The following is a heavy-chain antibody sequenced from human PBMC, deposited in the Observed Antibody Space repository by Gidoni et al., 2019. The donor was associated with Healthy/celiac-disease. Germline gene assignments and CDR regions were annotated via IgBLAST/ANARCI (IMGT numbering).Heavy chain of an antibody. CDR1: GFTFSSYR. CDR3: ARDLIVVPAASPYGMDV. Sequence: EVQLVESGGGLVKPGGALRLSCAASGFTFSSYRMTWVRQAPGKGLEWVSSISSSSSYIYYADSVKCRFTISRDNAKNSLYLQMNSLRAEDTAVYYCARDLIVVPAASPYGMDVWGQGTTVTVSS. V-gene: IGHV3-21*01. D-gene: IGHD2-2*01. CDR2: ISSSSSYI. J-gene: IGHJ6*02.